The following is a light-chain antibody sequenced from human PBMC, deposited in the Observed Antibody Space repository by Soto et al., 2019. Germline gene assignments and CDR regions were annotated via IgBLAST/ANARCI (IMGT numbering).Light chain of an antibody. CDR1: ESVATN. V-gene: IGKV3-15*01. CDR3: QQYNNWPWT. Sequence: EIVMTQSPATLSVSPGERATLSCRASESVATNLAWYQQTPGQAPRLLIYGASNRATGIPARFSGSGSGTEFTLTIRSLQSVDFAVYSCQQYNNWPWTFGQGTKVDTK. J-gene: IGKJ1*01. CDR2: GAS.